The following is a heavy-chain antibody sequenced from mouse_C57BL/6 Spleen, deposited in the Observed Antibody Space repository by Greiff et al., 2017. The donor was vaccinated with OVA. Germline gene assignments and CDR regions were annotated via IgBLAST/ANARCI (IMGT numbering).Heavy chain of an antibody. J-gene: IGHJ2*01. CDR3: ARHGSSSVYFDY. CDR1: GYAFSSSW. D-gene: IGHD1-1*01. Sequence: QVQLKESGPELVKPGASVKISCKASGYAFSSSWMNWVKQRPGKGLEWIGRIYPGDGDTNYNGKFKGKATLTADKSSSTAYMQLSSLTSEDSAVYFCARHGSSSVYFDYWGQGTTLTVSS. V-gene: IGHV1-82*01. CDR2: IYPGDGDT.